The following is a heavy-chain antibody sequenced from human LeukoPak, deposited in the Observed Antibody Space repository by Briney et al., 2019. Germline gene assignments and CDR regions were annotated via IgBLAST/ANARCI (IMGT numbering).Heavy chain of an antibody. CDR2: IKSKTDGGTT. J-gene: IGHJ4*02. Sequence: GGSLRLSCAASGFTFSNAWMSWVRQAPGKGLEWVGRIKSKTDGGTTDYAAPVKGRFTISRDDSKNTLYLQMNSLKTEDTAVYYCTTDSPDSGYGGTFDYWGQGTLVTVPS. CDR3: TTDSPDSGYGGTFDY. V-gene: IGHV3-15*01. D-gene: IGHD4-23*01. CDR1: GFTFSNAW.